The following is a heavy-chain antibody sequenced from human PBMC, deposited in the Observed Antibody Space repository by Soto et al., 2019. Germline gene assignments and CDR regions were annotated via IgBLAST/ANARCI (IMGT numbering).Heavy chain of an antibody. Sequence: SQTLSLTCAISGESVSSNGAAWIWVRQSPSRGLEWLGRTYYRSQWYNDYAASVRGRITINPDTSKNQFSLQLNSVTPEDTALYYCARGNYHFDYWGQGILLTVSS. D-gene: IGHD3-3*01. CDR2: TYYRSQWYN. V-gene: IGHV6-1*01. J-gene: IGHJ4*02. CDR3: ARGNYHFDY. CDR1: GESVSSNGAA.